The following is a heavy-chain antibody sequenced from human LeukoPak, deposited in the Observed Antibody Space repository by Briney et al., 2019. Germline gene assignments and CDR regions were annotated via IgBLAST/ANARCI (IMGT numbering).Heavy chain of an antibody. J-gene: IGHJ4*02. D-gene: IGHD6-19*01. Sequence: GGSLRLSCAASGLNFSSRWMNWVRQAPGKGLEWVANIKQDGSEKYYVDSVKGRFTISRDNAKNSLYLQMNSLRAEDTAVYYCAREGSGCPDYWGQGTLVIVSS. CDR3: AREGSGCPDY. V-gene: IGHV3-7*03. CDR1: GLNFSSRW. CDR2: IKQDGSEK.